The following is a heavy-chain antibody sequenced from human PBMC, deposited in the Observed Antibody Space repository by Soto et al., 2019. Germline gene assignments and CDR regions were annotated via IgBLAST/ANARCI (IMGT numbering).Heavy chain of an antibody. J-gene: IGHJ4*02. Sequence: AASVKVSCKASGYTFTSYDINWVRQATGQGLEWMGWMNPNSGNTGYAQKFQGRVTMTRNTSISTAYMELSSLRSEDTAVYYCARGVRAARPRVGKAEYYFDYWGQGTLVTVSS. CDR3: ARGVRAARPRVGKAEYYFDY. V-gene: IGHV1-8*01. D-gene: IGHD6-6*01. CDR1: GYTFTSYD. CDR2: MNPNSGNT.